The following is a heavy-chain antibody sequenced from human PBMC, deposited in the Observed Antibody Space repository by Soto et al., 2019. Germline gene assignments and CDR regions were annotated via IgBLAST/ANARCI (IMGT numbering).Heavy chain of an antibody. D-gene: IGHD6-25*01. V-gene: IGHV5-10-1*01. CDR3: ARHXPWRRLQSEGSFDI. CDR2: IDPSDSYT. J-gene: IGHJ3*02. CDR1: GYSFTSYW. Sequence: GESLKISCQGSGYSFTSYWIHWVRQMPGKGLEWMGRIDPSDSYTNYSPSFQGHVTISADKSISTAYLQWSSLKASDTTMYYYARHXPWRRLQSEGSFDIWGQGTMVTVSS.